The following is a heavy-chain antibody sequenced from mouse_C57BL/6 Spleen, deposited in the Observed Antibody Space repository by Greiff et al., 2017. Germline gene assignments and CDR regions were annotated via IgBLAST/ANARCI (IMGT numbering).Heavy chain of an antibody. Sequence: VKLMESGAELVRPGASVTLSCKASGYTFTDYEMHWVKQTPVHGLEWIGAIDPETGGTAYNQKFKGKAILTADKSSSTAYMELRSLTSEDSAVYYCTRSDYDEGTYYFDYWGQGTTLTVSS. J-gene: IGHJ2*01. D-gene: IGHD2-4*01. V-gene: IGHV1-15*01. CDR3: TRSDYDEGTYYFDY. CDR1: GYTFTDYE. CDR2: IDPETGGT.